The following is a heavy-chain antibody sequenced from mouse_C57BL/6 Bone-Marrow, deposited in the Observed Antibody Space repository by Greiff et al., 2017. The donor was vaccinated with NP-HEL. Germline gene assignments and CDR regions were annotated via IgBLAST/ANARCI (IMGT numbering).Heavy chain of an antibody. CDR2: IHPNSGST. Sequence: QVQLQQSGAELVKPGASVKLSCKASGYTFTSYWMHWVKQRPGQGLEWIGMIHPNSGSTNYNEKFKSKATLTVDKSSSTAYMQLSSLTSEDSAVYYCARCPYGSSHWYFDVWGTGTTVTVSS. V-gene: IGHV1-64*01. D-gene: IGHD1-1*01. J-gene: IGHJ1*03. CDR3: ARCPYGSSHWYFDV. CDR1: GYTFTSYW.